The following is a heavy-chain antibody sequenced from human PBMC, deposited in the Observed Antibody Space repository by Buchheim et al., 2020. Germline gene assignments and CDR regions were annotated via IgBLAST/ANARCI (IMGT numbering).Heavy chain of an antibody. Sequence: QVQLVQSGAEVKKPGASVKVSCKASGYTFTSYDINWVRQATGQGLEWMGWINPNSGGTNYAQKFQGWVTMTRDTSISTAYMELSRLRSDDTAVYYCARGLEGYYYDSSGLFDYWGQGTL. V-gene: IGHV1-2*04. CDR1: GYTFTSYD. D-gene: IGHD3-22*01. CDR2: INPNSGGT. CDR3: ARGLEGYYYDSSGLFDY. J-gene: IGHJ4*02.